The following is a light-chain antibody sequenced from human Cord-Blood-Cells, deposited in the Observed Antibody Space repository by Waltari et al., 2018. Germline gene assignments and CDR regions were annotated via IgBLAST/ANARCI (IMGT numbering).Light chain of an antibody. J-gene: IGLJ1*01. V-gene: IGLV3-27*01. Sequence: SYELTQPSSVSVSPGQTARITCSGDVLAKKYARWFQQKPGQAPVLVIYKDSERPSGFPERFSGSSSGTTVTLTISGAQVEDEADYYCYSAADNNLVFGTGTKVTVL. CDR1: VLAKKY. CDR2: KDS. CDR3: YSAADNNLV.